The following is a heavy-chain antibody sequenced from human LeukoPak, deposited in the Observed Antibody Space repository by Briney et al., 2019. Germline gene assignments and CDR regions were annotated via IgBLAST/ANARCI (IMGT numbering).Heavy chain of an antibody. V-gene: IGHV4-34*01. Sequence: PSETPSLACAVYGGSFSGYYWSWIRQPPGKGLEWIGEINHSGSTNYNPSLKSRVTISVDTSKNQFSLKLSSVTAADTAVYYCARGWDSSSYGGFDYWGQGTLVTVSS. D-gene: IGHD6-6*01. CDR2: INHSGST. CDR1: GGSFSGYY. CDR3: ARGWDSSSYGGFDY. J-gene: IGHJ4*02.